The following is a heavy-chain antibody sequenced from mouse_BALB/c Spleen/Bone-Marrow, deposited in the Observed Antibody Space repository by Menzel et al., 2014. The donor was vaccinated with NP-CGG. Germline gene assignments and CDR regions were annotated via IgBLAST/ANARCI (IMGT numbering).Heavy chain of an antibody. CDR3: ARFITTGTMDY. Sequence: VQVVESGPGQVAPSQSLSITCTVSGFSLSRYNVHWVRQPPGKGLEWLGVIWGGGNTDYNSGLKSRLNISKDNSKSQVFLKLNSLQTDDTAMYYCARFITTGTMDYWGQGTSATVSS. CDR2: IWGGGNT. V-gene: IGHV2-6-4*01. CDR1: GFSLSRYN. D-gene: IGHD1-1*01. J-gene: IGHJ4*01.